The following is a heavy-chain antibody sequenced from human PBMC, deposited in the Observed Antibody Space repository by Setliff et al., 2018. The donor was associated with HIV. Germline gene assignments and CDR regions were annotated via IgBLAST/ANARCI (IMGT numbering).Heavy chain of an antibody. CDR3: ARHGNTVTTVFVDYFDY. V-gene: IGHV4-38-2*01. D-gene: IGHD4-17*01. CDR2: IYQTGVT. Sequence: SETLSLTCAVSGYSISSGYYWGWIRQPPGKGLEWIGSIYQTGVTYYNPSLKSRVTISVDTSKNQFSLNLSSVTAADTAIYYCARHGNTVTTVFVDYFDYWGQGTLVTVSS. CDR1: GYSISSGYY. J-gene: IGHJ4*02.